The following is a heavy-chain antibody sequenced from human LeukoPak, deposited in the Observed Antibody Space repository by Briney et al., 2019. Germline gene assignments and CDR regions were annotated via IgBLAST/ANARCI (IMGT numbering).Heavy chain of an antibody. J-gene: IGHJ5*02. V-gene: IGHV1-2*02. CDR1: GYTFTGYY. Sequence: GASVTVSCKASGYTFTGYYMHWVRQAPGQGLEWMGWINPNSGATNYAQKFQGRVTVTSDTSITTVYLEMSSLRSDDTAVYYCARGHYDYVLGNWLDPWGQGTLVTVSS. CDR2: INPNSGAT. D-gene: IGHD3-16*01. CDR3: ARGHYDYVLGNWLDP.